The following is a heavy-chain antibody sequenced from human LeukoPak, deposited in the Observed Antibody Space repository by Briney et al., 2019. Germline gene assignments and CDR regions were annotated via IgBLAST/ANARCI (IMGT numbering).Heavy chain of an antibody. CDR3: ARGGAAPDY. CDR2: INQDGSEK. D-gene: IGHD1-26*01. V-gene: IGHV3-7*01. J-gene: IGHJ4*02. Sequence: PGGSLRLSCAASGFPFSSHWLSWFRQSPGKGLEWVAHINQDGSEKYYGDSVKGRFTISRDNAKNSLYLQMNSLRAEDTAVYYCARGGAAPDYWGQGTLVTVSS. CDR1: GFPFSSHW.